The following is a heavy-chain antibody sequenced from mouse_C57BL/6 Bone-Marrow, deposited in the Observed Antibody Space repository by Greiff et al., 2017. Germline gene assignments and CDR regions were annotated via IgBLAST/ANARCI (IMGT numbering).Heavy chain of an antibody. Sequence: EVQGVESGGGLVKPGGSLKLSCAASGFTFSDYGMHWVRQAPEKGLEWVAYISSGSSTIYYADTVKGRITISRDNAKNTLFLQMTSLRSEDTAMYYCARRHYYGSSLYYAMDYWGQGTSVTVSS. D-gene: IGHD1-1*01. CDR1: GFTFSDYG. J-gene: IGHJ4*01. CDR3: ARRHYYGSSLYYAMDY. CDR2: ISSGSSTI. V-gene: IGHV5-17*01.